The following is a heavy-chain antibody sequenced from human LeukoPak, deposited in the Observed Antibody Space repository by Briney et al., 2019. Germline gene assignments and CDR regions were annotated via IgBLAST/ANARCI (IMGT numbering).Heavy chain of an antibody. CDR2: MSSNGSN. J-gene: IGHJ5*01. V-gene: IGHV4-59*08. CDR3: GRHFRGPSGNYYKDS. Sequence: SETLSLTCTVSGDSISNHYWNWIRQPPGKGLEWIGYMSSNGSNDYNPSLNSRATLSVDASRSLFSLARTSLTAVDTAVYYCGRHFRGPSGNYYKDSWGQGTLVTVSS. CDR1: GDSISNHY. D-gene: IGHD3-10*01.